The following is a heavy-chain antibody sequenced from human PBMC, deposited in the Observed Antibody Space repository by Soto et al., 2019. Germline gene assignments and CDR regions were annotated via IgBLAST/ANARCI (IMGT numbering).Heavy chain of an antibody. CDR1: GFTFSSYA. Sequence: GGSLRLSCAASGFTFSSYAMSWVRQAPGKGLEWVSAISGSGGSTYYADSVKGRFTISRDNSKNTLYLQMNSLRAEDTAVYYCARTYYDILTGYYPFDYWGQGTLVTVSS. J-gene: IGHJ4*02. CDR3: ARTYYDILTGYYPFDY. CDR2: ISGSGGST. D-gene: IGHD3-9*01. V-gene: IGHV3-23*01.